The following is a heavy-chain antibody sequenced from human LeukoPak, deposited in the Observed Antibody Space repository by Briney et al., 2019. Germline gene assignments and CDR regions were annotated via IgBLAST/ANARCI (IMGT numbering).Heavy chain of an antibody. CDR2: IKQDGKEK. J-gene: IGHJ4*02. CDR3: ARDPRGSEYSHFGS. Sequence: GGSLRLSCAASGFTFSSSYMSWVRQAPGKGLEWVANIKQDGKEKHYVDSVKGRFTISRDNAKRSLYLQMDSLRAEDTAVYYCARDPRGSEYSHFGSWGQGTQVTVSP. CDR1: GFTFSSSY. D-gene: IGHD3-10*01. V-gene: IGHV3-7*01.